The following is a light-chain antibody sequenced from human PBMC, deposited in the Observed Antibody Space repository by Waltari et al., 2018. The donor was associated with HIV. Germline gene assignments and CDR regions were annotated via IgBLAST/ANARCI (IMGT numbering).Light chain of an antibody. V-gene: IGLV2-8*01. J-gene: IGLJ2*01. CDR3: SSFAPTNKFYVL. CDR2: EVT. CDR1: SSDIGGYNY. Sequence: QSTLTQPPSASGSPGQSVTISCTGTSSDIGGYNYVSWYQQHPGKAPKLIMTEVTKRPSGVPGRLSGSKSGNTASLTVSGLQADDEALYYCSSFAPTNKFYVLFGGGTTLTVL.